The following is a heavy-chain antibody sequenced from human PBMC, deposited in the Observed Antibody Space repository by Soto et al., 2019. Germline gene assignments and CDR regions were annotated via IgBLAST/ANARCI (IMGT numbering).Heavy chain of an antibody. CDR3: TRGQGNH. V-gene: IGHV1-8*01. CDR1: GYTFTSYD. J-gene: IGHJ4*02. CDR2: MNPFSGNA. Sequence: QVQLVQSGAEVKKPGASVRVSCKASGYTFTSYDIYWVRQAPGQGLEWMGWMNPFSGNAVYTQKFQDRVTMTRDTSINTAYMEMSVLRSEDTAVYYCTRGQGNHWGQGSLVTVSS.